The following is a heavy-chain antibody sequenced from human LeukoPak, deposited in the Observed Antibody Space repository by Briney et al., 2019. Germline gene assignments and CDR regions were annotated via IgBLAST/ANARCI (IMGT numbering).Heavy chain of an antibody. CDR2: ISSSGSTI. CDR3: AELGITMIGGV. J-gene: IGHJ6*04. Sequence: GSLRLSCATSGFTFSSYEKNRVPQAPGKGLEGVSYISSSGSTIYYADSVKGRFTISRDNAKNSLYLQMNSLRAEDTAVYYCAELGITMIGGVWGKGTTVTISS. D-gene: IGHD3-10*02. V-gene: IGHV3-48*03. CDR1: GFTFSSYE.